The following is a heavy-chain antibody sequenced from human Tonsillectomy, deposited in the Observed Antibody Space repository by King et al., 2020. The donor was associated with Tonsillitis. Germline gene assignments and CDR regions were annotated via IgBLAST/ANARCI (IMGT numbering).Heavy chain of an antibody. V-gene: IGHV3-30*18. Sequence: VQLVESGGGVVQPGRSLRLSCAASGFTFSSYGMHWFRQAPGKGLEWVAVISYDGSNKYFADSVKGRFTISRDNSKNTLYLQMNRLRAEDTAVYYCAKDLGRGYYYYGMDVWGQGTTVTVSS. D-gene: IGHD3-10*01. CDR1: GFTFSSYG. J-gene: IGHJ6*02. CDR3: AKDLGRGYYYYGMDV. CDR2: ISYDGSNK.